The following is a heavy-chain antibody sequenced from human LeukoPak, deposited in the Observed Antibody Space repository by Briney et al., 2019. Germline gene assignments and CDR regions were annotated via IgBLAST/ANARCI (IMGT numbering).Heavy chain of an antibody. D-gene: IGHD1-26*01. J-gene: IGHJ4*02. Sequence: SETLSLTCTVSGGSISSSSYYWGWIRQPPGQGLEWIGSIYYSGSTYYNPSLKSRVTISVDTSKNQFSLKLSSVTAADTAVYYCARGGGSYSRPPFDYWGQGTLATVSS. V-gene: IGHV4-39*07. CDR2: IYYSGST. CDR1: GGSISSSSYY. CDR3: ARGGGSYSRPPFDY.